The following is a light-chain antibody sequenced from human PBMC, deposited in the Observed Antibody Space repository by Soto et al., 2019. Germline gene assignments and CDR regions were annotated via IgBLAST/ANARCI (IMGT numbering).Light chain of an antibody. CDR3: QQRSNRIT. CDR2: DIS. CDR1: QSVAGS. V-gene: IGKV3-11*01. Sequence: EFGLTQSPATLSLSPGERAILSCRASQSVAGSLAWYQQEPGQAPRLLIYDISTRAAAIPARFSGSGSGTDFTLTVSSLEPEDFALYYCQQRSNRITFGQGTRLEIK. J-gene: IGKJ5*01.